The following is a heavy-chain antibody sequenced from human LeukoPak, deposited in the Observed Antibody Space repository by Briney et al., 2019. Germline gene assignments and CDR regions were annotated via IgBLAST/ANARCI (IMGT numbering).Heavy chain of an antibody. CDR1: GGTFSSYA. D-gene: IGHD6-6*01. CDR3: ARVGSYTSCAFDI. CDR2: IIPIFGTA. J-gene: IGHJ3*02. Sequence: SVKVSCKASGGTFSSYAISWVRQAPGQGLEWMGGIIPIFGTANYAQKFQGRVTITADESTSTAYMELSSLRSEDTAVYYCARVGSYTSCAFDIWGQGTMVTVSS. V-gene: IGHV1-69*01.